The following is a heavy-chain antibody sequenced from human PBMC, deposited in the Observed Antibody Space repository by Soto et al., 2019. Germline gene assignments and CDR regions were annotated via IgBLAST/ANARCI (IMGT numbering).Heavy chain of an antibody. J-gene: IGHJ4*02. D-gene: IGHD3-16*01. CDR2: INPNSGGT. CDR1: GYTFTGYY. Sequence: ASVKVSCKASGYTFTGYYMHWVRQAPGQGLEWMGWINPNSGGTNYAQKFQGRVTMTRDTSISTAYMELSRLRSDDTAVYYCALRKGDVFRFDYCGQRTLVTVSS. CDR3: ALRKGDVFRFDY. V-gene: IGHV1-2*02.